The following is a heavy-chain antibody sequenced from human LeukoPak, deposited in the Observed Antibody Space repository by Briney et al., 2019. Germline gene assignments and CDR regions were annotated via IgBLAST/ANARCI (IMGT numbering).Heavy chain of an antibody. Sequence: GGSLRLSCTGSGFTFGDYAMSWVRQAPGKGLEWVGFIRSKAHGGTTEYAASVKGRFSISRDDSTSIAYLQTNSLKTEDTAVYYCSRHIVGPITYFDYWGQGTLVTVSS. D-gene: IGHD1-26*01. V-gene: IGHV3-49*04. CDR3: SRHIVGPITYFDY. CDR2: IRSKAHGGTT. CDR1: GFTFGDYA. J-gene: IGHJ4*02.